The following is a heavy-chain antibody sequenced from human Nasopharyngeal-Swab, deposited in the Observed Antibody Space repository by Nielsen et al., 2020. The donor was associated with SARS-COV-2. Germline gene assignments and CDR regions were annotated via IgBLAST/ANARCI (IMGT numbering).Heavy chain of an antibody. D-gene: IGHD3-22*01. J-gene: IGHJ3*02. V-gene: IGHV3-33*01. CDR2: IWYDGSNK. Sequence: GESLKISCAASGFTFSSYGMHWVRQAPGKGLEWVAVIWYDGSNKYYADSVKGRFTISRDNSKNTLYLQMNSLRAEDTAVYYCAADYYDSSGYYLGGAFDIWGQGTMVTVSS. CDR1: GFTFSSYG. CDR3: AADYYDSSGYYLGGAFDI.